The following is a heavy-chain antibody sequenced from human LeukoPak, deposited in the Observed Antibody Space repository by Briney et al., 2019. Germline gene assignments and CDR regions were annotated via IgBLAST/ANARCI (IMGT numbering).Heavy chain of an antibody. CDR3: ARNVDTHFDY. CDR2: IYPRDSDA. CDR1: GYSFTNYW. Sequence: GESLKISCKVSGYSFTNYWIAWVRQMPGKGLEFMAIIYPRDSDARYSPSFQGQVTISVDKSISIACLQWSSLQASDTAVYDCARNVDTHFDYWGQGTLVTISS. D-gene: IGHD5-18*01. V-gene: IGHV5-51*01. J-gene: IGHJ4*02.